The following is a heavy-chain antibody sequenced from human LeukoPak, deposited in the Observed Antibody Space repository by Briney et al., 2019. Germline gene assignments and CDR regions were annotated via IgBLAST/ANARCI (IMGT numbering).Heavy chain of an antibody. CDR1: GFTFSSYA. CDR2: ISGSGGST. V-gene: IGHV3-23*01. CDR3: AKGYDSSGYYY. D-gene: IGHD3-22*01. J-gene: IGHJ4*02. Sequence: GGSLRLSCAASGFTFSSYAMSWVRQAPGKGLEWVSAISGSGGSTYYADSVKGRFTISRDNSKNTLYLQMNSLRAKDTAVYYCAKGYDSSGYYYWGQGTLVTVSS.